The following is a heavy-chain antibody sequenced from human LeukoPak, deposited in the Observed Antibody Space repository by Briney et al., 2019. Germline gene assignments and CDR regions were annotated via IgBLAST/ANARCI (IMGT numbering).Heavy chain of an antibody. J-gene: IGHJ3*02. Sequence: GGSLRLSCAASGFTFSSCGMHWVRQAPGKGLEWVAVISYDGSNKYYADSVKGRFTISRDNSKNTLFLEMNSLRAEDTAVYYCAKALTSGWYLDVFNIWGQGTMVTVSS. CDR1: GFTFSSCG. CDR3: AKALTSGWYLDVFNI. D-gene: IGHD6-19*01. V-gene: IGHV3-30*18. CDR2: ISYDGSNK.